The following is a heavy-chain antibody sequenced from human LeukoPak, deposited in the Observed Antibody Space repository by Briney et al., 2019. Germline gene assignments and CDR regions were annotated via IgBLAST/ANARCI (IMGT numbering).Heavy chain of an antibody. D-gene: IGHD3-3*01. J-gene: IGHJ4*02. CDR3: ARGYYDFWSGYYSPFDY. CDR1: GYTFTSYG. CDR2: ISAYNGNT. Sequence: GASVMVSCKASGYTFTSYGISWVRQAPGQGLEWMGWISAYNGNTNYAQKLQGRVTMTTDTSTSTAYMELRSLRSDDTAVYYCARGYYDFWSGYYSPFDYWGQGTLVTVSS. V-gene: IGHV1-18*01.